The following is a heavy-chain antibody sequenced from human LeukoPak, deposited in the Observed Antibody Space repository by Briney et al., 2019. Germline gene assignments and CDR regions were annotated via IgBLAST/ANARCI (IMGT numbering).Heavy chain of an antibody. CDR1: GYTFTSYG. V-gene: IGHV1-18*01. CDR3: ARDGPDYYDSSDPFDY. CDR2: ISAYNGNT. Sequence: ASVKVSCKASGYTFTSYGISWVRQAPGQGLEWMGWISAYNGNTNYAQKLQGRVTMTTDTSTSTAYMELRSLRSDDTAVYYCARDGPDYYDSSDPFDYWGQGTLVTVSS. J-gene: IGHJ4*02. D-gene: IGHD3-22*01.